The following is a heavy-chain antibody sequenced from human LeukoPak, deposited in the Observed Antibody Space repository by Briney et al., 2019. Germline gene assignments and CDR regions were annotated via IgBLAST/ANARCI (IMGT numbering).Heavy chain of an antibody. Sequence: VGSLRLSCAASGFTFSSYSMIWVRQSPGKGREGFSYISGSTNTIYYADSVKCRFTISRDKDKTSMYLQMKSMREADTDVSYCARGTWGSGTQLGGSFDNWGQGPLVTVSS. V-gene: IGHV3-48*02. D-gene: IGHD7-27*01. CDR3: ARGTWGSGTQLGGSFDN. CDR2: ISGSTNTI. J-gene: IGHJ4*02. CDR1: GFTFSSYS.